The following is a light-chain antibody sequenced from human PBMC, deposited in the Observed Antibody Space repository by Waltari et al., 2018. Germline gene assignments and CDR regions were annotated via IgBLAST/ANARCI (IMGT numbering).Light chain of an antibody. J-gene: IGKJ3*01. CDR3: QQGNSFPIT. Sequence: TCRASQDIGNRSAWYQQKPGKAPNLLIYGTSSLQTGVPSRFSGSGSGTEFTLTISSLQPEDFGTYYCQQGNSFPITFGPGTKVEIK. CDR1: QDIGNR. V-gene: IGKV1-12*01. CDR2: GTS.